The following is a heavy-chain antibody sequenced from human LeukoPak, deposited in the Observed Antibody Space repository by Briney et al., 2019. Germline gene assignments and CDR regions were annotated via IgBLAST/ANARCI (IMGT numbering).Heavy chain of an antibody. V-gene: IGHV3-30*03. CDR3: ARRGGTVATIGDDFDY. CDR1: GFTVSSNY. CDR2: ISYDGSNK. D-gene: IGHD5-12*01. J-gene: IGHJ4*02. Sequence: PGGSLRLSCAASGFTVSSNYMSWVRQAPGKGLEWVAVISYDGSNKYYADSVKGRFTISRDNSKNTLYVQMNSLRAEDTAIYYCARRGGTVATIGDDFDYWGQGTVVTVSS.